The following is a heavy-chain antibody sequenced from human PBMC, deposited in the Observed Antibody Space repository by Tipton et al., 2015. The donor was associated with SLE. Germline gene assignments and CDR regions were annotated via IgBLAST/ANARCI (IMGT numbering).Heavy chain of an antibody. D-gene: IGHD3-16*01. CDR1: GGSISNYS. Sequence: TLSLTCTVSGGSISNYSWSWIRQPPGKGLEWIGSIYHSGNTYSNPSLKSRVTISVDTSKNQFSLKMRSVTAADTAVYYCARDTLGGLDDWGQGTRVTVSS. CDR2: IYHSGNT. J-gene: IGHJ4*02. CDR3: ARDTLGGLDD. V-gene: IGHV4-4*08.